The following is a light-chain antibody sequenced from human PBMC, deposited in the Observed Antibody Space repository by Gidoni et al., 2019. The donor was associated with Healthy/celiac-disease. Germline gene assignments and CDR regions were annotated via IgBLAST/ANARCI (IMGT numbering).Light chain of an antibody. Sequence: EIVMTHPPATLSVSPGERATLSCRASQSVSSNLAWYQQKPGQAPRLLIYGASTRATGIPARFSGSGSGTEFTLTISSLQSEDFAVYYCKQYNNWPRTFGQGTKVEIK. J-gene: IGKJ1*01. V-gene: IGKV3-15*01. CDR3: KQYNNWPRT. CDR2: GAS. CDR1: QSVSSN.